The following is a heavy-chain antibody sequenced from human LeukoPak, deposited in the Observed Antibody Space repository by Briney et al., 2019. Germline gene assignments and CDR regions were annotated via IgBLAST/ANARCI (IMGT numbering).Heavy chain of an antibody. CDR1: RGSISSPNW. J-gene: IGHJ3*02. D-gene: IGHD6-19*01. CDR2: IYHGGST. Sequence: SETLSLTCTVSRGSISSPNWWTWVRQPPGKGLEWIGEIYHGGSTSYNPSLMSRLTISVDKSRNKFSLNLSSVTAADTAVYYCASHTASALEGFDIWGQGTLVTVSS. CDR3: ASHTASALEGFDI. V-gene: IGHV4-4*02.